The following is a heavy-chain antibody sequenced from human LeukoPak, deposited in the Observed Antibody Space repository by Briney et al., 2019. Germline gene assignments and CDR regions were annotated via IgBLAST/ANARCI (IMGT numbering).Heavy chain of an antibody. CDR1: GFSFSDYA. D-gene: IGHD1-1*01. J-gene: IGHJ4*02. CDR3: AKANWVSNADAVW. Sequence: GGSLRLSCAASGFSFSDYAMSWVRQARARGPEGVSSISGGGETFYADSVKGRFTLSRDDSRNPVYLHLNNLRVEDTAIYYCAKANWVSNADAVWWGQGTQVTVSS. CDR2: ISGGGET. V-gene: IGHV3-23*01.